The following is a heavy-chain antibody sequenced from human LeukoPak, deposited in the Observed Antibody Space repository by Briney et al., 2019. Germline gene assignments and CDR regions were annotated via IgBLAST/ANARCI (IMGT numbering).Heavy chain of an antibody. CDR3: AKDRRATVTILCAFDI. Sequence: GGSLRLSCAVSGFTFDDYAMHWVRQAPGKGLEWVSGISWNSGSIGYADSVKGRFTISRDNAKNSLYLQMNSLRAEDTALYYCAKDRRATVTILCAFDIWGQGTMVTVSS. J-gene: IGHJ3*02. D-gene: IGHD4-17*01. CDR1: GFTFDDYA. CDR2: ISWNSGSI. V-gene: IGHV3-9*01.